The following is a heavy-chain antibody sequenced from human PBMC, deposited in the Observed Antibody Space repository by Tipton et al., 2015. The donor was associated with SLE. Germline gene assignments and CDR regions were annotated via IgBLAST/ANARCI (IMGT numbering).Heavy chain of an antibody. CDR1: GDSISSGSYY. Sequence: TLSLTCTVSGDSISSGSYYWSWIRQPAGKGLEWIGRIHTVGNTNYNPSLKSRVTVSLDTSKNQFSLKLSSVTAADTAVYYCARDSRYQLTYYYMDVWGKGTTVTVSS. CDR2: IHTVGNT. J-gene: IGHJ6*03. D-gene: IGHD2-2*01. V-gene: IGHV4-61*02. CDR3: ARDSRYQLTYYYMDV.